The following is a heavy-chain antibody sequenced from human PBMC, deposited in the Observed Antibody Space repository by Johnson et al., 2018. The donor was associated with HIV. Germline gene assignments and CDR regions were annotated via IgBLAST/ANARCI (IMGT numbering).Heavy chain of an antibody. D-gene: IGHD5-24*01. CDR1: GFTFRSYA. V-gene: IGHV3-30*04. Sequence: VQLVESGGGLIQPGGSLRLSCAASGFTFRSYALHWVRQAPGKGLEWVAVLSYEGSNKYYADSVKGRFTISRDNSKNTLYLQMNSLRAEDTAVYYCAKEKNGYHWTFDIWGQGTMVTVSS. J-gene: IGHJ3*02. CDR3: AKEKNGYHWTFDI. CDR2: LSYEGSNK.